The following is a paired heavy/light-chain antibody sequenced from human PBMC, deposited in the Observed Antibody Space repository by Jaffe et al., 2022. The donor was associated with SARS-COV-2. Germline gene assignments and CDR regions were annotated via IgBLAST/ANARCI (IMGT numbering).Light chain of an antibody. Sequence: QSVLTQPPSVSGAPGQRVTISCTGSSSDIGAGYDVHWYQHLPGTAPKLLIFGNINRPSGVPDRFSGSKSGTSASLAITGLQAEDEADYYCQSYDRSLGWVFGEGTKLTVL. J-gene: IGLJ3*02. CDR1: SSDIGAGYD. CDR3: QSYDRSLGWV. V-gene: IGLV1-40*01. CDR2: GNI.
Heavy chain of an antibody. J-gene: IGHJ6*03. CDR3: ARYFDHYMDV. V-gene: IGHV1-3*01. CDR1: GYTFTSYA. D-gene: IGHD3-9*01. Sequence: QVHLVQSGAEVKKPGASVKVSCKASGYTFTSYAIHWVRQAPGQRLEWMGWINAANGDTKYSQKFQARVTFTRDTSASTAYMDLSSLRTEDTSVYYCARYFDHYMDVWGKGTTVTVSS. CDR2: INAANGDT.